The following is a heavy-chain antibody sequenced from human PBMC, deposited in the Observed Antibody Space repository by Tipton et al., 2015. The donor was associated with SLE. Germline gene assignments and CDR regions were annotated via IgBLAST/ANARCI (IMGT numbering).Heavy chain of an antibody. D-gene: IGHD2-15*01. CDR1: GDSLSGQY. CDR3: VKSVVVVSPRDYYYYMDV. CDR2: IYNSGIT. J-gene: IGHJ6*03. Sequence: TLSLTCSVYGDSLSGQYWNWVRQPAGKGLEWIGLIYNSGITNYNPSLQSRVTLSVDMSKNQFSLRLSSVTAADTGVYYCVKSVVVVSPRDYYYYMDVWGKGTTVTVSS. V-gene: IGHV4-4*07.